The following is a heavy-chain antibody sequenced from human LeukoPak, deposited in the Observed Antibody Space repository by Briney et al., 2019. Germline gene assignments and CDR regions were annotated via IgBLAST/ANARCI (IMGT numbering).Heavy chain of an antibody. CDR3: ARDLVSRSNY. J-gene: IGHJ4*02. V-gene: IGHV3-21*01. CDR2: INSSGYYI. Sequence: GGSLRLSCAASGFTFSRYTMNWVRQSPGKGLEWVSSINSSGYYIYYADSVKGRFTISRDNAKNSLYLQMNSLRAEDTAVYYCARDLVSRSNYWGQGTPVTVSS. CDR1: GFTFSRYT. D-gene: IGHD6-6*01.